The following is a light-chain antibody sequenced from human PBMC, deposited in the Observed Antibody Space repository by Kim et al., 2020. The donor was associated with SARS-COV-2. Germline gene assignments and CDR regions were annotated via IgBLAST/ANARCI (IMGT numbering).Light chain of an antibody. Sequence: ASVGDRITITCQASQDISNHLKWYQQRPGKAPKLLIYDSSSLESGVPSRFSGSGSGTDFTFTISSLLPEDVATYYCQRYDSLPSTFGQGTRLEIK. J-gene: IGKJ5*01. V-gene: IGKV1-33*01. CDR3: QRYDSLPST. CDR2: DSS. CDR1: QDISNH.